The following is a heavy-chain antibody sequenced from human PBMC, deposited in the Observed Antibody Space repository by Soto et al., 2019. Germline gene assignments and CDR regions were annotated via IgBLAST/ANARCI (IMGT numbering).Heavy chain of an antibody. CDR1: GFTFSSYG. J-gene: IGHJ4*02. V-gene: IGHV3-30*18. Sequence: PGGPLRLSCAASGFTFSSYGMHWVRQAPGKGLEWVAVISYDGSNKYYADSVKGRFTISRDNSKNTLYLQMNSLRAEDTAVYYCAKDRRWRVTTLPDYWGQGTLVTVSS. CDR3: AKDRRWRVTTLPDY. D-gene: IGHD4-17*01. CDR2: ISYDGSNK.